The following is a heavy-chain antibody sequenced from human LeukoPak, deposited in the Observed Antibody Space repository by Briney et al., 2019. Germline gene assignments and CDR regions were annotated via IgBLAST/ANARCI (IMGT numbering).Heavy chain of an antibody. CDR1: GFTFSSYG. V-gene: IGHV3-33*01. D-gene: IGHD3-3*01. Sequence: GWSLRLSCAASGFTFSSYGMHWVRQAPGKGLEWVAVIWYDGSNKYYADSVKGRFTISRDNSKNTLYLQMNSLRAEDTAVYYCARDFGYDFWSGYLYYYYGMDVWGQGTTVTVSS. J-gene: IGHJ6*02. CDR2: IWYDGSNK. CDR3: ARDFGYDFWSGYLYYYYGMDV.